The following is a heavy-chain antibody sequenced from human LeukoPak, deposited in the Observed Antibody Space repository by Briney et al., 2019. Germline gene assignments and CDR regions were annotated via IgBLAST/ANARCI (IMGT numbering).Heavy chain of an antibody. CDR2: IYHSGST. V-gene: IGHV4-30-2*01. J-gene: IGHJ6*03. CDR3: ARAPPLGRGSYMDV. D-gene: IGHD7-27*01. Sequence: SETLSLTCTVSGGSISSGGYYWSWIRQPPGKGLEWIGYIYHSGSTYYNPSLKSRVTISVDRSKNQFSLKLSSVTAADTAVYYCARAPPLGRGSYMDVWGKGTTVTVSS. CDR1: GGSISSGGYY.